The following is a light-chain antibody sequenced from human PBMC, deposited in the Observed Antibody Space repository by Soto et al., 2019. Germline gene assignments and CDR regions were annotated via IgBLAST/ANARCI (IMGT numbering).Light chain of an antibody. CDR2: AAS. Sequence: DIQMTQSPSSVSALIGDRVTITGRASEPIDRYLSWYQQRPGKAPRVLIIAASDLQSGVPSRFSGSGSGTDFTLTISSLQPEDFATDYCQRTYNAPFNFGPGTKVELK. V-gene: IGKV1-39*01. J-gene: IGKJ3*01. CDR1: EPIDRY. CDR3: QRTYNAPFN.